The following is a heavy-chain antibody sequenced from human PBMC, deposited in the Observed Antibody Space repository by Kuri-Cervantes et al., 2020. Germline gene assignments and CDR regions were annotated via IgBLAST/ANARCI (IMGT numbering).Heavy chain of an antibody. D-gene: IGHD6-13*01. J-gene: IGHJ3*02. V-gene: IGHV3-30*12. CDR3: ARDLTAAGNNDAFDI. CDR2: ISYDGSNK. CDR1: GFTFSSYG. Sequence: GGSLRLSCAASGFTFSSYGMHWARQAPGKGLEWVAVISYDGSNKYYADSVKGRFTISRDNSKNTLYLQMNSLRAEDTAVYYCARDLTAAGNNDAFDIWGQETMVTVSS.